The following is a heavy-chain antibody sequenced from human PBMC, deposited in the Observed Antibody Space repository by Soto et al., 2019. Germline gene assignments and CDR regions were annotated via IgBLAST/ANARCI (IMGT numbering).Heavy chain of an antibody. V-gene: IGHV3-23*01. CDR1: GFTFTTYA. CDR2: SSGSGAGT. J-gene: IGHJ4*02. D-gene: IGHD6-19*01. Sequence: EIELLESGGGLVQPGGSLRLSCAASGFTFTTYAMGWVRQAPGKGLEWVSSSSGSGAGTFYADSVKGRFTISRDNAKKMVYLQMNGLRADDTAVYYCAKEALTVAGNNFDSWGQGTLVTVSS. CDR3: AKEALTVAGNNFDS.